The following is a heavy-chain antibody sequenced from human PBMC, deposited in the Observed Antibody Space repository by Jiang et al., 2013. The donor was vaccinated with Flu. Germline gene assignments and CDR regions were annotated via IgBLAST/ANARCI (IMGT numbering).Heavy chain of an antibody. D-gene: IGHD3-10*01. CDR3: ARIRELLLVDY. V-gene: IGHV3-30*04. CDR2: ISYDGSNK. Sequence: QLLESGGGVVQPGRSLRLSCAASGFTFSSYAMHWVRQAPGKGLEWVAVISYDGSNKYYADSVKGRFTISRDNSKNTLYLQMNSLRAEDTAVYYCARIRELLLVDYWGQGTLVTVSS. J-gene: IGHJ4*02. CDR1: GFTFSSYA.